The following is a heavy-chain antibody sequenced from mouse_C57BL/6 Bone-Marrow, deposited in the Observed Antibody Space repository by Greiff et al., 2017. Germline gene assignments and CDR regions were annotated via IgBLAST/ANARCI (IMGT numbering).Heavy chain of an antibody. Sequence: VQLQQPGAELVMPGASVKLSCKASGYTFTSYWMHWVKQRPGQGLEWIGEIDPSDSYTNYNQKFKGKSTLTVDKSSSTAYMQLSSLTSEDSAVYYCARYGFAYGGQGTVVTVSA. V-gene: IGHV1-69*01. CDR2: IDPSDSYT. CDR1: GYTFTSYW. J-gene: IGHJ3*01. CDR3: ARYGFAY.